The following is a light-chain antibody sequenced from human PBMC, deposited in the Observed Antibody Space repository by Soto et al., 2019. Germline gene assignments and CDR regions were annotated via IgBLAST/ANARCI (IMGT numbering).Light chain of an antibody. V-gene: IGKV3-20*01. CDR2: SAF. J-gene: IGKJ1*01. CDR3: QYYGSSPWT. CDR1: QSVSSNY. Sequence: EIVLTQSPGTLSLSPGERGTISCRASQSVSSNYLAWYQQKPGQAPRLLIYSAFRRATGIPDRFSGSGSGTDFTLTISRLEPEDFAVYYCQYYGSSPWTFGQGTKVEIK.